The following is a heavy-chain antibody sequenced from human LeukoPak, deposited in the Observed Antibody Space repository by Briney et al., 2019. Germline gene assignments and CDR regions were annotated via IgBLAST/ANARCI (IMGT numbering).Heavy chain of an antibody. V-gene: IGHV4-34*01. CDR1: GGSFSGYY. J-gene: IGHJ6*02. CDR2: INHSGST. CDR3: ARAHGALHRYYGMDV. Sequence: SETLSLTCAVYGGSFSGYYWSWIRQPPGKGLEWIGEINHSGSTYYNPSLKSRVTISVDRSKNQFSLKLSSVTAADTAVYYCARAHGALHRYYGMDVWGQGTTVTVSS. D-gene: IGHD3-10*01.